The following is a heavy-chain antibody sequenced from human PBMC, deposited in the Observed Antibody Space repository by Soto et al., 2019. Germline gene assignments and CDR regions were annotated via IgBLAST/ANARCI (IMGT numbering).Heavy chain of an antibody. CDR2: INPVGIRT. J-gene: IGHJ4*01. D-gene: IGHD4-17*01. CDR1: GFTFTSYW. V-gene: IGHV3-74*01. CDR3: ARVAVTTYYFDY. Sequence: PGGSLRLSCAASGFTFTSYWMHWVRQSPGKGLVWVSRINPVGIRTSYADSVKGRFTISRYNAKNTLYLQMNSLGADDTAVYYCARVAVTTYYFDYWGHGTLVTVSS.